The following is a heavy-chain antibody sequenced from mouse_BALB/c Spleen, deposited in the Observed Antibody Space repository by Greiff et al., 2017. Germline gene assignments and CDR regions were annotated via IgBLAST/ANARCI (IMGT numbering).Heavy chain of an antibody. J-gene: IGHJ3*01. V-gene: IGHV1-37*01. D-gene: IGHD1-1*01. CDR1: GYSFTGYF. Sequence: VQLQQSGPELVKPGASVKISCKASGYSFTGYFMNWVKQSHGKSLEWIGRINPYNGDTFYNQKFKGKATLTVDKSSSTAHMELLSLTSEDSAVYYGGRGYYGSSYGFAYWGQGTLVTVSA. CDR2: INPYNGDT. CDR3: GRGYYGSSYGFAY.